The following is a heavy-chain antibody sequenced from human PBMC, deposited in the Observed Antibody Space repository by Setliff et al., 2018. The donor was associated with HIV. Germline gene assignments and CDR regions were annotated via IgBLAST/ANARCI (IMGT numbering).Heavy chain of an antibody. V-gene: IGHV4-61*01. D-gene: IGHD6-19*01. Sequence: SETLSLTCTVSGDSVRSSRYYWSWIRQSPGKRLEWIGYIHYSGSTNYNPSLKSRVTISVDTSKNQFSLKLRSVTAADTAVYYCEVAGQWGQGTLVTVSS. CDR3: EVAGQ. CDR2: IHYSGST. CDR1: GDSVRSSRYY. J-gene: IGHJ4*02.